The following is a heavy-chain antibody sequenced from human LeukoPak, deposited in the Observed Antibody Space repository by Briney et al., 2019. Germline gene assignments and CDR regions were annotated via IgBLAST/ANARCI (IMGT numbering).Heavy chain of an antibody. J-gene: IGHJ3*02. CDR2: INHSGST. Sequence: SETLSLTCAVYGGSFSGYYWSWLRQPPGKGLEWIGEINHSGSTNYNPSLKSRVTISVDTSKNQFSLKLSSVTAADTAVYYCARDLPYSSGWYGGRDAFDIWGQGTMVTVSS. D-gene: IGHD6-19*01. CDR3: ARDLPYSSGWYGGRDAFDI. CDR1: GGSFSGYY. V-gene: IGHV4-34*01.